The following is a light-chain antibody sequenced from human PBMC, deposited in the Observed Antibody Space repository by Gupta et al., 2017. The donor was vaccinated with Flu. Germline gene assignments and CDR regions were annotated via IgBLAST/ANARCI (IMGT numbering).Light chain of an antibody. Sequence: IVLTKSPGTLYLSPGERATLSCRASQIVSSSYLAWYQQKPGPAPRLIIYGASSRATVIPDRFSGSWSGTDITLTISRLEPEYFAVYYCQQGSFGQGTKLEIK. CDR1: QIVSSSY. CDR2: GAS. CDR3: QQGS. J-gene: IGKJ2*03. V-gene: IGKV3-20*01.